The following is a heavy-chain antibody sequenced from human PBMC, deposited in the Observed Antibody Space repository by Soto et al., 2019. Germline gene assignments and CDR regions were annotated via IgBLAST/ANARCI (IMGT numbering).Heavy chain of an antibody. CDR1: VDSISLSYYY. V-gene: IGHV4-39*01. CDR3: ATSQKGYNWNYFDH. D-gene: IGHD1-20*01. Sequence: PWETLSLTCAVSVDSISLSYYYWCWLRQSPGKGPEWIGSVFYTGFTSYNPSLESRVSVSVDTSKNQFSLKVSGVSAADTAVYYCATSQKGYNWNYFDHWGQGALVTVSA. CDR2: VFYTGFT. J-gene: IGHJ4*02.